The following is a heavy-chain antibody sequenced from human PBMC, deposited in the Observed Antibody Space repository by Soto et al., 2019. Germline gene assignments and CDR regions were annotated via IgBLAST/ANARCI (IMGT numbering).Heavy chain of an antibody. CDR3: AIVRVSGFGESMDYFGY. Sequence: SVKVSCKASGCTFSSYAISWARQAPGQGRERMGGIIPMFGTANYAQKFQGRVTSTGDESTSTDDMELSGLRSQDTGVYYCAIVRVSGFGESMDYFGYWGQGTLVTVAA. D-gene: IGHD3-10*01. CDR1: GCTFSSYA. J-gene: IGHJ4*02. V-gene: IGHV1-69*13. CDR2: IIPMFGTA.